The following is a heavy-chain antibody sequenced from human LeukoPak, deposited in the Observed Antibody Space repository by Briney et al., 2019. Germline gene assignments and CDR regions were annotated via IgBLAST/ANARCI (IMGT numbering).Heavy chain of an antibody. Sequence: GGSLRLSCAASGFTFSSFGMHWVRQAPGKGLEWVTFIPYGGSDKYYADSVKGRFTISRDNSKNTLYLQMNSLRAEDTAVYYCAKDRVYMVRGVFSYWGLGTLVTVSS. CDR2: IPYGGSDK. V-gene: IGHV3-30*02. J-gene: IGHJ4*02. CDR1: GFTFSSFG. CDR3: AKDRVYMVRGVFSY. D-gene: IGHD3-10*01.